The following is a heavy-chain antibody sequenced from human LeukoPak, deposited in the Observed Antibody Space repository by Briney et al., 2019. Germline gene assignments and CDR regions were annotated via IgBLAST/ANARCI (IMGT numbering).Heavy chain of an antibody. J-gene: IGHJ5*02. CDR3: ARGDCSSTSCPYNWFDP. D-gene: IGHD2-2*01. Sequence: PSETLSLTCAVYGGSFSGYYWSWIRQPPGKGLEWIGEINHSGSTNYNPSLKSRVTISVDTSKNQFSLKLSSVTAADTAVYCCARGDCSSTSCPYNWFDPWGQGTLVTVSS. V-gene: IGHV4-34*01. CDR1: GGSFSGYY. CDR2: INHSGST.